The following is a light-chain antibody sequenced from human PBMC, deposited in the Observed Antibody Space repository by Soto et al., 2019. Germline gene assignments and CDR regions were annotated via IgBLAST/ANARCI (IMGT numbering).Light chain of an antibody. CDR2: EGN. CDR3: CSYATSSPYV. CDR1: SSDVGGYNL. Sequence: QSALTQPASVSGSPGQSITISCTGTSSDVGGYNLVSWYQQHPGKAPKLMIYEGNKRPSAVSNRFSGSKSGDTASLTISGLQAEDEADYYCCSYATSSPYVFGTGTKLTVL. J-gene: IGLJ1*01. V-gene: IGLV2-23*01.